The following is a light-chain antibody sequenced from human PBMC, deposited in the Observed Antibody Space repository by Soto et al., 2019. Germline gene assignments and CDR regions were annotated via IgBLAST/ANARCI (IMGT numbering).Light chain of an antibody. J-gene: IGKJ1*01. CDR3: QQSGSSPKT. CDR2: DAA. CDR1: QSVGSS. V-gene: IGKV3-11*01. Sequence: EIVMTQSPATLSVSPVERGTLSCRASQSVGSSLAWYRQHPGQSPRMLIHDAAYRASGIPARISGSVSGTDVTLTISRLEQEDGSVYDCQQSGSSPKTFGQGTKVDIK.